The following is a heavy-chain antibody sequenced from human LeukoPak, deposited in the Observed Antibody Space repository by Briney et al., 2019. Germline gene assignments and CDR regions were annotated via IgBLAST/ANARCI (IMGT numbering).Heavy chain of an antibody. CDR3: ARECYDSSGPMGFDP. D-gene: IGHD3-22*01. CDR1: GFTFSSYW. J-gene: IGHJ5*02. V-gene: IGHV3-7*01. CDR2: INHNGNVD. Sequence: GGSLRLSCAASGFTFSSYWMNWARQAPGKGLEWVASINHNGNVDYYVDSVKGRFTISRDNAKNTLYLQMDSLRAEDTAVYYCARECYDSSGPMGFDPWGQGTLVTVSS.